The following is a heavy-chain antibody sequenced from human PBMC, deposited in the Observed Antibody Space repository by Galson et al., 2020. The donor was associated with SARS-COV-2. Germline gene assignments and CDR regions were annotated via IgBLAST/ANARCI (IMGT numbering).Heavy chain of an antibody. Sequence: GGSLRLSCAASGFIFTNYEMNWVRQAPGKGLEWLSYISDSGTNIYYEDSVKGRFTISRDNTKNSVYLQMTSVRAEDTAVYYCASPYLAAAWCFGAFDLWGRGTVVTVSS. D-gene: IGHD6-13*01. CDR3: ASPYLAAAWCFGAFDL. J-gene: IGHJ3*01. V-gene: IGHV3-48*03. CDR1: GFIFTNYE. CDR2: ISDSGTNI.